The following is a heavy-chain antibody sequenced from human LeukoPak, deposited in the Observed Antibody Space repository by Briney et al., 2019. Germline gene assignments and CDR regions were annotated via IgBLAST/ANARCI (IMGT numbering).Heavy chain of an antibody. D-gene: IGHD1-26*01. Sequence: GGSLRLSCAASGFTFSSYAMSWVRQAPGKGLEWVSAISGSGGSTYYADSVKGRFTISRGNSKNTLYLQMNSLRAEDTAVYYCASFIDYYYYYMDVWGKGTTVTVSS. CDR2: ISGSGGST. V-gene: IGHV3-23*01. CDR1: GFTFSSYA. J-gene: IGHJ6*03. CDR3: ASFIDYYYYYMDV.